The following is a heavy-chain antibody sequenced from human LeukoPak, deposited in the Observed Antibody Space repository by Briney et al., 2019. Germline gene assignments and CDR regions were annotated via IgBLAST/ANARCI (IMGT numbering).Heavy chain of an antibody. J-gene: IGHJ4*02. V-gene: IGHV4-34*01. CDR2: INHSGST. D-gene: IGHD6-13*01. CDR3: ARGGVSRVLGY. CDR1: GGSFSGYY. Sequence: SETLSLTCAVYGGSFSGYYWSWIRQPPGKGLERIGEINHSGSTNYNPSLKSRVTISVDTSKNQFSLKLSSVTAADTAVYYCARGGVSRVLGYWGQGTLVTVSS.